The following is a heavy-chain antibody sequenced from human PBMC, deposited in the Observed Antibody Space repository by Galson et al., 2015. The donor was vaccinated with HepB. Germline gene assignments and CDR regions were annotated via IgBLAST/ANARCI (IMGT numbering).Heavy chain of an antibody. Sequence: LRLSCAASGFTFSNAWMSWVRQAPGEGLEWVGHIKTKTDGGTTDYTAPVKGRFTISRDDSKNTLYLQMNSLNTEDTAVYYCTTPGDSGYNWGPPDYWGQGTLVTVSP. D-gene: IGHD5-12*01. CDR1: GFTFSNAW. V-gene: IGHV3-15*01. CDR2: IKTKTDGGTT. CDR3: TTPGDSGYNWGPPDY. J-gene: IGHJ4*02.